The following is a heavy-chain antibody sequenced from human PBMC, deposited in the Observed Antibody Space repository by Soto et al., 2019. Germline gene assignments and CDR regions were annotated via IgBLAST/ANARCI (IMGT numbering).Heavy chain of an antibody. CDR2: ISYDGSTK. CDR3: VKDRGLAESGRWSHYYYGMDV. CDR1: GFTLTNNG. J-gene: IGHJ6*02. V-gene: IGHV3-30*18. Sequence: QVQLLESGGGVVQPGRSLRLSCVASGFTLTNNGMHWVRQAPGQGLEWVAVISYDGSTKYHGDSVRGRFTISRDNSKNTFILEMNIQRSDVTAADYCVKDRGLAESGRWSHYYYGMDVWGQGTTVTVSS. D-gene: IGHD1-26*01.